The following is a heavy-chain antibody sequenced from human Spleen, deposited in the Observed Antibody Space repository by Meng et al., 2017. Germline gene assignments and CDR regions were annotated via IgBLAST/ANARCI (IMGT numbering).Heavy chain of an antibody. CDR3: ARFYCSSTSCPHVLFDY. J-gene: IGHJ4*02. D-gene: IGHD2-2*01. V-gene: IGHV1-18*01. CDR1: GYTFTSYG. Sequence: QVQLVQSGAEVKKPGASVKVSCTASGYTFTSYGISWVRQAPGQGLERMGWISAYNGNTNYAQKLQGRVTMTTDTSTSTAYMELRSLRSDDTAVYYCARFYCSSTSCPHVLFDYWGQGTLVTVSS. CDR2: ISAYNGNT.